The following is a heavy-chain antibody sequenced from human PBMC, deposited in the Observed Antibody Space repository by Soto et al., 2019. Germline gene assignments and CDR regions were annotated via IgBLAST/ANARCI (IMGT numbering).Heavy chain of an antibody. CDR1: GGSISSGDYY. J-gene: IGHJ4*02. CDR3: ARVGRGVADY. D-gene: IGHD3-10*01. V-gene: IGHV4-30-4*01. CDR2: IYYSGST. Sequence: SSETLSLTCTVSGGSISSGDYYWSWVRQPPGKGLEWIGYIYYSGSTYYNPSLKSPVSISADTSKNQFSLKLNSVTAADTAVYYCARVGRGVADYWGQGTLVTVS.